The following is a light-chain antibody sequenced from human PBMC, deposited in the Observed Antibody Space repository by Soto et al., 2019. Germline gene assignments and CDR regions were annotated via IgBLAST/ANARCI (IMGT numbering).Light chain of an antibody. CDR3: QQYDNWPWT. V-gene: IGKV3-15*01. J-gene: IGKJ1*01. CDR1: QSISTY. CDR2: GAS. Sequence: EIVMTQSPASLSVSPGERATLSCRANQSISTYLAWYQQKPGQAPRLLIHGASTRATGFPARFSGSGSGTDFTLTISSLQSEDSAVYYCQQYDNWPWTFGQGTKVDIK.